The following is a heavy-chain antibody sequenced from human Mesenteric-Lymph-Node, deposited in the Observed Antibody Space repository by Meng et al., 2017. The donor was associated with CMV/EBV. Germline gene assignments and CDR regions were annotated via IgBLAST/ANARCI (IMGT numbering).Heavy chain of an antibody. CDR3: TRDPFFGAYDI. D-gene: IGHD3-3*01. CDR1: GFTFSDYY. V-gene: IGHV3-69-1*01. CDR2: ISSSSTI. Sequence: GESLKISCAASGFTFSDYYMNWVRQAPGKGLEWVSSISSSSTIYYADSVKGRFTISRDNAQNSLYLQMNSLRAEDTALYYCTRDPFFGAYDIWGQGTMVTVSS. J-gene: IGHJ3*02.